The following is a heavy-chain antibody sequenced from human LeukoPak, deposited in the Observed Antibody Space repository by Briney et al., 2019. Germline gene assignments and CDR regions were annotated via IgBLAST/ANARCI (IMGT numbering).Heavy chain of an antibody. CDR3: ARVKNYYDSSGYLYYFDT. D-gene: IGHD3-22*01. CDR1: GYTFTAYY. CDR2: INPNSGGT. V-gene: IGHV1-2*02. Sequence: GASVKVSCKASGYTFTAYYIHWVRQAPGQGLELMGWINPNSGGTNTAQRFQGRVTMTRDTSISTAYMELSSLRSDDTAVYYCARVKNYYDSSGYLYYFDTWGQGTLVTVSS. J-gene: IGHJ4*02.